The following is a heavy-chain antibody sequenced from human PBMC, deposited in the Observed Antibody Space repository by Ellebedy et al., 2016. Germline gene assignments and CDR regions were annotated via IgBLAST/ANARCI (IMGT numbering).Heavy chain of an antibody. Sequence: GESLKISXAASGFTFSNYAMTWVRQAPGKGLDFVSYIRRDGSYISYADSVKGRFTMSRDNSKNSLYLQMNSLRAEDTAVYYCSGGNNGLVYWGQGILVTVSS. J-gene: IGHJ4*02. CDR3: SGGNNGLVY. V-gene: IGHV3-21*05. CDR1: GFTFSNYA. D-gene: IGHD5-24*01. CDR2: IRRDGSYI.